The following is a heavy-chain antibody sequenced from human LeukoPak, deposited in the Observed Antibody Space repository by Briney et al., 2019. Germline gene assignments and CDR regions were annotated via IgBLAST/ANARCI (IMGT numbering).Heavy chain of an antibody. Sequence: GGSLRLSCAASGFTFSSYSMNWVRQAPGKGLEWVSYISSSSSTIYYADSVKGRFTISRDNAKNSLHLQMNSLRDEDTAVYYRGKSLTFSGQDTFFVDFWGQGTLVTVSS. CDR3: GKSLTFSGQDTFFVDF. J-gene: IGHJ4*02. D-gene: IGHD1-26*01. CDR2: ISSSSSTI. CDR1: GFTFSSYS. V-gene: IGHV3-48*02.